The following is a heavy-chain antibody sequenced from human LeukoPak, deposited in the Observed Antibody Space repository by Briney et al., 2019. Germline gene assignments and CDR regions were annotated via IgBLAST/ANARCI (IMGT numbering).Heavy chain of an antibody. CDR3: ARELWFANAPGSWLDP. V-gene: IGHV4-30-2*01. CDR1: GDSINSGGYA. CDR2: IFHTGST. J-gene: IGHJ5*02. Sequence: SETLSLTCVVSGDSINSGGYAWSWIRQPPGKGLEWIGYIFHTGSTFYNPSLKSRVTISVDNSKNQFSLRLSSVTAADTAVYYCARELWFANAPGSWLDPWGQGTLVTVST. D-gene: IGHD3-10*01.